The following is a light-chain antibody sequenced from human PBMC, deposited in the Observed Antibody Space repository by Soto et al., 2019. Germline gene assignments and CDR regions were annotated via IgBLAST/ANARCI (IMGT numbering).Light chain of an antibody. CDR2: EGS. Sequence: QSVLTQPASVSGSPGQSITISCTRTSSDVGSYNLVSWYQQHPAKAPKLMIYEGSKRPSGVSNRFSGSKSGNTASLTSSGLQAEEEADYYCCSYAGSVVFSVGTKVTFL. J-gene: IGLJ2*01. CDR1: SSDVGSYNL. V-gene: IGLV2-23*01. CDR3: CSYAGSVV.